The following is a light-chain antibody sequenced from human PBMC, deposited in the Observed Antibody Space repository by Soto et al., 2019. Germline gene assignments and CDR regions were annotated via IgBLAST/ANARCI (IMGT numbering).Light chain of an antibody. Sequence: DIQMTQSPSSLSASVGGRVTITCRASQSISSYLNWYQQKPGKAPKLLIYAASTLQSGVPSRFSGRDSGADFTLTINNLQPEDFATYYCQQPPYTVGPGTKVDIK. CDR1: QSISSY. J-gene: IGKJ3*01. CDR2: AAS. V-gene: IGKV1-39*01. CDR3: QQPPYT.